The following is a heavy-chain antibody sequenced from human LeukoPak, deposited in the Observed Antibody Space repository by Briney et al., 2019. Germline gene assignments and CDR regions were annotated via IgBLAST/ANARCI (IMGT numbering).Heavy chain of an antibody. V-gene: IGHV4-4*02. J-gene: IGHJ4*02. CDR2: IYTSGST. Sequence: NPSGTLSLTCSVSGGSISSNNWWTWVRQPPGKGLEWIGRIYTSGSTNYNPSLKSRVTISVDTSKNQFSLKLSSVTAADTAVYYCARDLRNWTPDYWGQGTRVTVSS. D-gene: IGHD1-1*01. CDR3: ARDLRNWTPDY. CDR1: GGSISSNNW.